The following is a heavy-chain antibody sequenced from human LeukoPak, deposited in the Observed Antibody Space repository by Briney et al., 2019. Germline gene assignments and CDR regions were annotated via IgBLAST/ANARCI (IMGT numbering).Heavy chain of an antibody. J-gene: IGHJ5*02. Sequence: ASVKVSCKASGYTFTSYAISWVRQAPGQGLEWMGWISAYNGNTNYAQKLQGRVTMTTDTSTSTAYMELRSLRSDDTAVYYCARDMYYYSRTGFDPWGQGTLVTVSS. CDR2: ISAYNGNT. D-gene: IGHD3-10*01. CDR3: ARDMYYYSRTGFDP. CDR1: GYTFTSYA. V-gene: IGHV1-18*01.